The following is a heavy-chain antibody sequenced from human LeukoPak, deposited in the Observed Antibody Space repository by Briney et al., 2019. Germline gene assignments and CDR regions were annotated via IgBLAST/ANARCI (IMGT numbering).Heavy chain of an antibody. J-gene: IGHJ5*02. CDR2: VYSTGHT. CDR1: GDSLYY. CDR3: ARRETEYRAFWFDP. V-gene: IGHV4-38-2*02. Sequence: SETLSLTCTVSGDSLYYWGWIRQPPGKGLEWIGSVYSTGHTNYNLSLKSRVTISVDTSKNQFSLKLSSVTAADTAVYYCARRETEYRAFWFDPWGQGTLVTVSS. D-gene: IGHD2-2*01.